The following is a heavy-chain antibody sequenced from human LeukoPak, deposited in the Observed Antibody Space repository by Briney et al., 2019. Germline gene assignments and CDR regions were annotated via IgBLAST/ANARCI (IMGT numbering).Heavy chain of an antibody. CDR3: ARGPRY. Sequence: SQTLSLTCAVYGGSFSGYYCSWIRQPPGKGLEWIGEINHSGSTNYNPSLKSRVTISVDTSKNQFSLKLSSVTAADTAVYYCARGPRYWGQGTLVTVSS. CDR2: INHSGST. CDR1: GGSFSGYY. V-gene: IGHV4-34*01. J-gene: IGHJ4*02.